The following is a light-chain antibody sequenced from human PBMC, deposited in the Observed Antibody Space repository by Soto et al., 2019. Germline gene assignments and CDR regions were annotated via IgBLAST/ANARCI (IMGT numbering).Light chain of an antibody. V-gene: IGLV2-14*01. J-gene: IGLJ1*01. Sequence: QSVLSQPASVSGSPGQSITISCTGTSSDVGGYEYVSWYQHQPDKAPKLIIYDVTNRPSGVSTRFSGSKSGNTASLTISGIQTGDEADYYCASITRSSPSVFGTGTKVTVL. CDR3: ASITRSSPSV. CDR1: SSDVGGYEY. CDR2: DVT.